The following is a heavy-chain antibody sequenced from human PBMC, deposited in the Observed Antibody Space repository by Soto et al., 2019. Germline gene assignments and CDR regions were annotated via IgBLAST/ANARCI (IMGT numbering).Heavy chain of an antibody. D-gene: IGHD2-21*02. V-gene: IGHV1-69*13. Sequence: SVKVSCTASGGTFSSYAISWVRQAPGQGLEWMGGIIPIFGTANYAQKFQGRVTITADESTSTAYMELSSLRSEDTAVYYCAGGGIAYCGGDCYSNDAYYYYGMDVWGQGTTVTVSS. J-gene: IGHJ6*02. CDR1: GGTFSSYA. CDR3: AGGGIAYCGGDCYSNDAYYYYGMDV. CDR2: IIPIFGTA.